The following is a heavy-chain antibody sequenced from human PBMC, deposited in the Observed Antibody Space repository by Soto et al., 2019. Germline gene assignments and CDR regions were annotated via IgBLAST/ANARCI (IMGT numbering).Heavy chain of an antibody. CDR2: ISGSGGST. Sequence: EVQLLESGGGLVQPGGSLRLSGEPSGFTFSIYAISWVRQAPGKGLEWVSAISGSGGSTYYLGSVKGRFTISRDNSKNTLYLQMNTLRAEDSAEYYCAKDPMVALTIERATHGLDVWGQGPPDTVSS. J-gene: IGHJ6*02. CDR3: AKDPMVALTIERATHGLDV. D-gene: IGHD2-15*01. CDR1: GFTFSIYA. V-gene: IGHV3-23*01.